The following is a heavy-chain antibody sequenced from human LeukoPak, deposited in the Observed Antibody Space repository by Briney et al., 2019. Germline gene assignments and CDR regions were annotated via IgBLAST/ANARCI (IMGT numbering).Heavy chain of an antibody. CDR3: ARDPYGPSGSFDY. D-gene: IGHD3-10*01. CDR2: IYYSGST. CDR1: GGSNSSGGYY. V-gene: IGHV4-31*03. Sequence: PSQTLSLTCTVSGGSNSSGGYYWSWIRQHTGKGLEWIGYIYYSGSTYYNPSLKSRVTISVDTSKNQFSLKLSSVTAADTALYYCARDPYGPSGSFDYWGQGTLVTVSS. J-gene: IGHJ4*02.